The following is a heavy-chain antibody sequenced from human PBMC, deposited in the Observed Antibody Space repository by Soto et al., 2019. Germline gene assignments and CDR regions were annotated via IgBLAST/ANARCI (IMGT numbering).Heavy chain of an antibody. V-gene: IGHV4-34*01. CDR2: INHSGST. CDR1: GGSFSGYY. D-gene: IGHD4-4*01. CDR3: ASTPTVPYFDY. J-gene: IGHJ4*02. Sequence: SETLSLTCAVYGGSFSGYYWSWIRQPPGKGLEWIGEINHSGSTNYNPSLKSRVTISVDTSKNQFSLKLSSLIAVDTAVYYCASTPTVPYFDYWGQGNLVTVSS.